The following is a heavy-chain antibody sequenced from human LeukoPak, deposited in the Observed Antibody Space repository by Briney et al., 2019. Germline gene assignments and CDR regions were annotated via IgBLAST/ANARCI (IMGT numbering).Heavy chain of an antibody. Sequence: GGSLRLSCAASGFTFSSYAMSWVRQAPGKGQEWVSAISGSGGSTYYADSVKGRFTISRDNSKNTLYLQMNSLRAEDTAVYYCAKDSVRYFDWLPYYFDYWGQGTLVTVSS. D-gene: IGHD3-9*01. CDR3: AKDSVRYFDWLPYYFDY. CDR2: ISGSGGST. CDR1: GFTFSSYA. V-gene: IGHV3-23*01. J-gene: IGHJ4*02.